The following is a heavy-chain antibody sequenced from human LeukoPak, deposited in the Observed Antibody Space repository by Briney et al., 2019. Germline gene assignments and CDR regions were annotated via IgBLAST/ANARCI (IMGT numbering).Heavy chain of an antibody. Sequence: GGSLRLSCAASGFTFSSYWMSWVRQAPGKGLEWVANIKQDGSEKNYMDSVKGRFTISRDNAKNSLLLQMNSLRVEDTAVYYCARERGGQSNDYLHGGPFDYWGQGTLVTVS. J-gene: IGHJ4*02. CDR1: GFTFSSYW. D-gene: IGHD3-16*01. CDR2: IKQDGSEK. CDR3: ARERGGQSNDYLHGGPFDY. V-gene: IGHV3-7*05.